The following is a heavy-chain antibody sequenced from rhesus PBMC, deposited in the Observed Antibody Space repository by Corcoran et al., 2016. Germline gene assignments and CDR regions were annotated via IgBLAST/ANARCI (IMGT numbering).Heavy chain of an antibody. Sequence: EVQLVQSGAEVKKPGASVQISCQASGYTFTDYYLHWVRQAPGKGLEWMGRVDPEDGESDAAQKFQAQVTITMDTFTDTAYMELSSLRSEDTAVYYCATDRNSRGYFDYWGQGVLVTVSS. D-gene: IGHD1-1-1*01. J-gene: IGHJ4*01. V-gene: IGHV1-111*01. CDR1: GYTFTDYY. CDR2: VDPEDGES. CDR3: ATDRNSRGYFDY.